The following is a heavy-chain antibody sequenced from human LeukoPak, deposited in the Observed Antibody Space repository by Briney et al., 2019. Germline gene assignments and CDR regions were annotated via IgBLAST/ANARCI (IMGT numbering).Heavy chain of an antibody. Sequence: GGSLTLSCAASGFTFRGSAMHWVRQASGKGLEWVGRIRSKASSYATAYAPSVKGRFTISRDDSKNTAYLQMNSLKTEDRAVYYCTRPYSGSYYTDYWGEGTLVTVPS. CDR3: TRPYSGSYYTDY. D-gene: IGHD1-26*01. V-gene: IGHV3-73*01. CDR2: IRSKASSYAT. CDR1: GFTFRGSA. J-gene: IGHJ4*02.